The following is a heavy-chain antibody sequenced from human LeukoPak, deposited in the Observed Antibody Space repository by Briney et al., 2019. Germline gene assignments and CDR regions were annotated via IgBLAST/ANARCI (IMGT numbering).Heavy chain of an antibody. J-gene: IGHJ2*01. CDR2: IYSGGST. CDR1: GFTVSDNY. D-gene: IGHD2/OR15-2a*01. Sequence: PGGSLRLSCAASGFTVSDNYMSWVRQAPGKGLEWVSIIYSGGSTYYADSVKGRCTISRDNSKNTLYLQMNSLRVEDTAVYYCAKAPGRVSTRAWYFEIWGCGTLVTVSS. V-gene: IGHV3-66*01. CDR3: AKAPGRVSTRAWYFEI.